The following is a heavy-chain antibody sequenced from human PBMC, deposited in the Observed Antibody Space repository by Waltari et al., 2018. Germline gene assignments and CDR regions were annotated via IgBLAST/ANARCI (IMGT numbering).Heavy chain of an antibody. J-gene: IGHJ6*02. Sequence: QVQLVQSGAEVKKPGSSVKVSCKASGGTFSSYALSWVRQAPGQGLEWMGGIIPIFGTANYAQKFQGRVTITADESTSTAYMELSSLRSEDTAVYYCARDGRCSSTSCYTIEMYGMDVWGQGTTVTVSS. V-gene: IGHV1-69*01. CDR2: IIPIFGTA. D-gene: IGHD2-2*02. CDR3: ARDGRCSSTSCYTIEMYGMDV. CDR1: GGTFSSYA.